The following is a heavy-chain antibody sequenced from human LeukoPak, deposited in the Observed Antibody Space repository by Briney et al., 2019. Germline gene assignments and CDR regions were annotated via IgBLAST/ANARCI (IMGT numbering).Heavy chain of an antibody. Sequence: SEILSLTCTVSGGSISSSSYYWGWIRQPPGKGLEWIGSIYYSGSTHYNPSLKSRVTISVDTSKNQFSLKLSSVTAADTAVYYCARDGEMATIENYFDYWGQGALVTVSS. CDR2: IYYSGST. CDR3: ARDGEMATIENYFDY. CDR1: GGSISSSSYY. J-gene: IGHJ4*02. D-gene: IGHD5-24*01. V-gene: IGHV4-39*07.